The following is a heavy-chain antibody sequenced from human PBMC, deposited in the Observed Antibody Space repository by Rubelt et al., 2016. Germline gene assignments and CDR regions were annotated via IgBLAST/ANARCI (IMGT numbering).Heavy chain of an antibody. CDR2: ISAYNGNT. D-gene: IGHD4-23*01. CDR1: GYTFTSYG. J-gene: IGHJ4*02. V-gene: IGHV1-18*01. CDR3: ARDVGGNSVLYYFDY. Sequence: QVQLVQSGAEVKKPGASVKVSCKASGYTFTSYGISWVRQAPGQGLEWMGWISAYNGNTNYAQKLQGRVNMTPDTSTSTAYMELRSLRSDDTAVYYCARDVGGNSVLYYFDYWGQGTLVTVSS.